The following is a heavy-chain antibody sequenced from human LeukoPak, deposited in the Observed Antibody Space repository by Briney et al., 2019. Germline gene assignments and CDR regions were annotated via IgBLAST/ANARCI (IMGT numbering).Heavy chain of an antibody. CDR3: AKDFDRMDAFDI. CDR1: VSTFSSYT. CDR2: ICGSGGST. V-gene: IGHV3-23*01. Sequence: GALLIFSSASSVSTFSSYTMSCLRQAAGKRVEWVSAICGSGGSTYYADSVKGRFTISRNNSKNTLYLQMNSLRAEETAVYYCAKDFDRMDAFDIWGQGTMVTVSS. J-gene: IGHJ3*02.